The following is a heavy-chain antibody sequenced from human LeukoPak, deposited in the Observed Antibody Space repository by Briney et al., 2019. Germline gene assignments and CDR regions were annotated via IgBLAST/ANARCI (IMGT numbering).Heavy chain of an antibody. CDR2: ISYDGSNK. Sequence: GGSLRLSCAASGFTFSSYAMHWVRQAPGKGLEWVAVISYDGSNKYYADSVKGRFTISRDISKNTLYLQMNSLRAEDTAVYYCATNPPECSSTSCDYWGQGTLVTVSS. D-gene: IGHD2-2*01. J-gene: IGHJ4*02. CDR1: GFTFSSYA. CDR3: ATNPPECSSTSCDY. V-gene: IGHV3-30-3*01.